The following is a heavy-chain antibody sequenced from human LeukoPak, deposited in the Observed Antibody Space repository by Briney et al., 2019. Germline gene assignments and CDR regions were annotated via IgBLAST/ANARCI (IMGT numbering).Heavy chain of an antibody. V-gene: IGHV1-46*01. Sequence: ASVKVSCKASGYTFSSYFMHLVRQAPGQGLEWMGIINPSDGSTNYARELQGRVTMTRDTSTGTVYMELSGLRSEDTAVYYCARVDVTFGLIGDYWGQGTLVTVSS. CDR3: ARVDVTFGLIGDY. CDR1: GYTFSSYF. J-gene: IGHJ4*02. D-gene: IGHD2-21*02. CDR2: INPSDGST.